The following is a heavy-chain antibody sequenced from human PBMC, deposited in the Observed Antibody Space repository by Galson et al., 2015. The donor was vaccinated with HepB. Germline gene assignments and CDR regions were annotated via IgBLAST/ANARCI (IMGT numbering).Heavy chain of an antibody. CDR2: ILYDGSNK. CDR3: AKGGEKYGSGSHVHY. CDR1: GFTFSTYG. V-gene: IGHV3-30*18. J-gene: IGHJ4*02. D-gene: IGHD3-10*01. Sequence: SLRLSCAASGFTFSTYGMHWVRQAQGKGLEWVAMILYDGSNKDYADSVKGRFTISRDNPKNTLYLQMNSLRTDDTAVYYCAKGGEKYGSGSHVHYWGQGTRVTVSS.